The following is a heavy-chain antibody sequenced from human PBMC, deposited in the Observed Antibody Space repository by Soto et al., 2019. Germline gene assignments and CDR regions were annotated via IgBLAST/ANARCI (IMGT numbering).Heavy chain of an antibody. J-gene: IGHJ6*03. CDR1: GYTFTSYG. Sequence: ASVKVSCKASGYTFTSYGISWVRQAPGQGLEWMGWISAYNGNTNYAQKLQGRVTMTTDTSTSTAYMELRSLRSDDTAVYYCARAPGGLEPYYYYYYMDVWGKGTTVTVSS. D-gene: IGHD1-1*01. CDR3: ARAPGGLEPYYYYYYMDV. CDR2: ISAYNGNT. V-gene: IGHV1-18*01.